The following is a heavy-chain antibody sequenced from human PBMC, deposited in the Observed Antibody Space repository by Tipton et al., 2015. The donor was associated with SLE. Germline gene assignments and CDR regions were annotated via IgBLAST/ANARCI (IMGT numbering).Heavy chain of an antibody. J-gene: IGHJ3*02. V-gene: IGHV3-49*04. CDR3: TSQAGRVRDACDI. CDR1: GFTFGDYA. Sequence: SLRLSCTASGFTFGDYAMSWVRLAPGKGLAWVGFIRRKAYGGTTEYAASVKGRFTISRDDSKSIAYLQMNSLKTEDTAVYYCTSQAGRVRDACDIWGQGTMVTVSS. CDR2: IRRKAYGGTT. D-gene: IGHD6-13*01.